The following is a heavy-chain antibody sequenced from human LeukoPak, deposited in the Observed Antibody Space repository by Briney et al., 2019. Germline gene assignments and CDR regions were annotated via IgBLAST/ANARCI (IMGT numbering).Heavy chain of an antibody. CDR2: TDSGGST. D-gene: IGHD6-19*01. CDR3: ARAGWLAPVFDY. J-gene: IGHJ4*02. Sequence: SGGSLRLSCAASGFTVSSKYMSWVRQAPGKGLEWVSVTDSGGSTYYADSVKGRFTISRDNSKNTLYLQMNSLRAEDTAVYYCARAGWLAPVFDYWGQGTLVTVSS. CDR1: GFTVSSKY. V-gene: IGHV3-53*01.